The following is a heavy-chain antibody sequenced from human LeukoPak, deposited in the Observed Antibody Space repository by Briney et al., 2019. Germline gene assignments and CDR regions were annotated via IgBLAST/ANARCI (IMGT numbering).Heavy chain of an antibody. V-gene: IGHV5-51*01. J-gene: IGHJ5*02. CDR1: AVSFISYF. CDR3: AKRMRDRVLSCNWLPP. Sequence: GESLKISCHGSAVSFISYFIVCVGQMPGKGLEWVGIIYPGDSNTLYSPSFQGLVTISADKSISTVYLQWTSLQASATAMYYCAKRMRDRVLSCNWLPPWGQGSLVIVSS. D-gene: IGHD5-24*01. CDR2: IYPGDSNT.